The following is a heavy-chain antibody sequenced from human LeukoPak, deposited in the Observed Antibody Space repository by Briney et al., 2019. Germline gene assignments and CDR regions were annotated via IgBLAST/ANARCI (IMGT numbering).Heavy chain of an antibody. CDR2: ISSSSSTI. CDR3: ARDPAAREDWFDP. CDR1: GFTFSDYY. D-gene: IGHD6-25*01. Sequence: NPGGSLRLSCAASGFTFSDYYMSWIRQAPGKGLEWVSYISSSSSTIYYADSVKGRFTISRDNAKNSLYLQMNSLRVEDTAVYYCARDPAAREDWFDPWGQGTLVTVSS. V-gene: IGHV3-11*04. J-gene: IGHJ5*02.